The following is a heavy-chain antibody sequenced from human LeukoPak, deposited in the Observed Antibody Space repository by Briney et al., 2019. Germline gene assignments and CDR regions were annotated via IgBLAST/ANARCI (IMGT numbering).Heavy chain of an antibody. CDR2: ISGSGGGT. V-gene: IGHV3-23*01. CDR1: GFTFSSYA. Sequence: GGSLRLSCAASGFTFSSYAMSWVRQAPGKGLGWVSAISGSGGGTYYADSVKGRFTISRYNSKNTLYLQMNSLRAEDTAVYYCAKEGLYSGSTFDYWGQGTLVTVSS. CDR3: AKEGLYSGSTFDY. D-gene: IGHD1-26*01. J-gene: IGHJ4*02.